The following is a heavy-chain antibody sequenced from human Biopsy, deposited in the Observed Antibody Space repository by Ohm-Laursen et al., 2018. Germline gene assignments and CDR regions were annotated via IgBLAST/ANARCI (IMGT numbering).Heavy chain of an antibody. V-gene: IGHV3-9*01. CDR1: GFIFADYA. J-gene: IGHJ4*02. D-gene: IGHD3-16*01. CDR3: AKDSGESPLGELFH. CDR2: ISWDSGRI. Sequence: SLTLSCAATGFIFADYAMHWVWHAPGKGLEWVPGISWDSGRIDYADSVKGRFTISRDNAKNSLHLQMNSLRAEDTALYYCAKDSGESPLGELFHWGQGNLVTVSS.